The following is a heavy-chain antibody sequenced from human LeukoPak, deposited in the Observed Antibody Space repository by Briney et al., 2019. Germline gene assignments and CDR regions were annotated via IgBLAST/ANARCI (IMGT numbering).Heavy chain of an antibody. CDR1: GYTFTSYG. CDR3: ARDTRAAAGTHFDY. Sequence: PLASVKVSCKASGYTFTSYGISWVRQAPGQGLEWMGWISAYNGNTNYAQKLQGRVTMTTDTSTSTAYMELRSLRSDDTAVYYCARDTRAAAGTHFDYWGQGTLVTVSS. V-gene: IGHV1-18*01. D-gene: IGHD6-13*01. CDR2: ISAYNGNT. J-gene: IGHJ4*02.